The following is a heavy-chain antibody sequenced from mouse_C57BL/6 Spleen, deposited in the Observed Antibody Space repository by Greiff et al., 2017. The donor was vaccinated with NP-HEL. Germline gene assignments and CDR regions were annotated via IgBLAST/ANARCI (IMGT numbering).Heavy chain of an antibody. CDR1: GYTFTDYE. CDR2: IDPETGGT. Sequence: QVQLQQSGAELVRPGASVTLSCKASGYTFTDYEMHWVKQTPVHGLEWIGAIDPETGGTAYNQKFKGKAILTADKSSSTAYMELRSLTSEDSAVYYCTTYFYGSSYETYWGQVTLVTVSA. D-gene: IGHD1-1*01. J-gene: IGHJ3*01. CDR3: TTYFYGSSYETY. V-gene: IGHV1-15*01.